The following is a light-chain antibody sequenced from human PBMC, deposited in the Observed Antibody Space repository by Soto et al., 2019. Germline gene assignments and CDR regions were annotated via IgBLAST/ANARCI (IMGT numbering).Light chain of an antibody. CDR1: SSDVGKYNY. J-gene: IGLJ3*02. V-gene: IGLV2-14*01. Sequence: QSALTQPASVSGSPGQSIAISCTGTSSDVGKYNYVSWYQQYPGTAPKLIIYEVSNRPSGVSNRFSGSKSGNTASLTISGLQPEDEADYYCSSFTTSNTWVFGGGTKLTAL. CDR2: EVS. CDR3: SSFTTSNTWV.